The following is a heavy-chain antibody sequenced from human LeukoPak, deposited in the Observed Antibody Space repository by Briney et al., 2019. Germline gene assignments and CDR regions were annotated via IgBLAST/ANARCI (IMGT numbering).Heavy chain of an antibody. CDR3: ARGTDYHDSSGSLIDY. CDR1: GGSISSGGYS. D-gene: IGHD3-22*01. V-gene: IGHV4-30-2*01. J-gene: IGHJ4*02. CDR2: IYHSGST. Sequence: PSETLSLTCAVSGGSISSGGYSWSWIRQPPGKGLEWIGYIYHSGSTYYNPSLKSRVTISVDRPKNQFSLKLSSVTAADTAVYYCARGTDYHDSSGSLIDYWGQGTLVTVSS.